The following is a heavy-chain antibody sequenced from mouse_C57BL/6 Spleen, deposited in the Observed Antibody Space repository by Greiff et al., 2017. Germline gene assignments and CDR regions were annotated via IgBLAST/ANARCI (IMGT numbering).Heavy chain of an antibody. V-gene: IGHV1-78*01. Sequence: VQLQQSDAELVKPGASVKISCKVSGYTFTDHTIHWMKQRPEQGREWIGYIYPRDGSTKYNEKFKGKATLTADKSSSTAYMQLNSLTSEDSAVYFCARGDYDDYYAMDYWGQGTSVTVSS. CDR3: ARGDYDDYYAMDY. CDR2: IYPRDGST. CDR1: GYTFTDHT. D-gene: IGHD2-4*01. J-gene: IGHJ4*01.